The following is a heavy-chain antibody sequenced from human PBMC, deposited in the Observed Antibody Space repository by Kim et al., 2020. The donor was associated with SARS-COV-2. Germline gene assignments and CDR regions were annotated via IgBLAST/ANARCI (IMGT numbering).Heavy chain of an antibody. CDR3: ARAAHTEEIFDY. CDR2: INSDGSST. V-gene: IGHV3-74*01. CDR1: GFTFSSYW. J-gene: IGHJ4*02. D-gene: IGHD2-2*02. Sequence: GGSLRLSCAASGFTFSSYWMHWVRQAPGKGLVWVSRINSDGSSTSYADSVKGRFTISRDNAKNTLYLQMNSLRAEDMAVYYCARAAHTEEIFDYWGQGTLVTVSS.